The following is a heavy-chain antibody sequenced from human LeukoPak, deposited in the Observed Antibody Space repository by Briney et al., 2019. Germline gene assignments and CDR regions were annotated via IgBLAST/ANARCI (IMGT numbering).Heavy chain of an antibody. CDR1: GFSLSSSGVG. CDR3: AHSGTATSPHDAFDV. CDR2: IYWDDDK. V-gene: IGHV2-5*02. Sequence: SGPTPVNPTQTLTLTCTFSGFSLSSSGVGVGWIRQPPGKALEWLALIYWDDDKRYSPSLKSRLTITKDTSKNQVVLTLTNMDPVDTGTYYCAHSGTATSPHDAFDVWGQGTMVTVSS. J-gene: IGHJ3*01.